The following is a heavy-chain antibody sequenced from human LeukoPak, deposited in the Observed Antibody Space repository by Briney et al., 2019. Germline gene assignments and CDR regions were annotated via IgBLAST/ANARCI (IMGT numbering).Heavy chain of an antibody. D-gene: IGHD3-22*01. CDR2: INPNSGGT. CDR1: GYTFTGYY. J-gene: IGHJ5*02. Sequence: ASVKVSCKASGYTFTGYYMHLVRQAPGQGLEWMGWINPNSGGTNYAQKFQGRVTMTRDTSISAAYMELSRLRSDGTAVYYCARDDHSPYYYDSSGRNWFDPWGQGTLVTVSS. V-gene: IGHV1-2*02. CDR3: ARDDHSPYYYDSSGRNWFDP.